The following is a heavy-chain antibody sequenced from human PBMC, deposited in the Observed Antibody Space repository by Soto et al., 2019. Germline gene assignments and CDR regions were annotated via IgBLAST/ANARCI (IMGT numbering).Heavy chain of an antibody. Sequence: EGSLRLSCAASGFTFSSYGMSWVRQAPGKGLEWVSAISGSGGSTYYADSVKGRFTISRDNSKNTLYLQMNSLRAEDTAVYYCAKIIGYCSSTSCENWFDPWGQGTLVTVSS. CDR3: AKIIGYCSSTSCENWFDP. CDR2: ISGSGGST. J-gene: IGHJ5*02. V-gene: IGHV3-23*01. D-gene: IGHD2-2*01. CDR1: GFTFSSYG.